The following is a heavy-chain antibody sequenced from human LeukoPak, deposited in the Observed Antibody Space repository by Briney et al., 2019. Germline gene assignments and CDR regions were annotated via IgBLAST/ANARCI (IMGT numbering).Heavy chain of an antibody. Sequence: KTSEALSLTCTVSGGSISSSSYSWGWIRQPPGKGLVWIGSIFYGGNTYYNPSLKSRVTISVDTSKNQFSLKLSSVTAADTAVYYCARAYYGRLAWWYFDYWGQGTLVTVSS. D-gene: IGHD4-17*01. CDR3: ARAYYGRLAWWYFDY. J-gene: IGHJ4*02. V-gene: IGHV4-39*07. CDR2: IFYGGNT. CDR1: GGSISSSSYS.